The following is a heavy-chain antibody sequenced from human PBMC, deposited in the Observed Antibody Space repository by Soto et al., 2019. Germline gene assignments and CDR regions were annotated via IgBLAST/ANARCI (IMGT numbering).Heavy chain of an antibody. CDR2: IDADGSST. CDR1: AFTFSSYW. Sequence: PGGSLSLSCGASAFTFSSYWMHWFRQAPWKWLVWVSRIDADGSSTSYADSVKGRFTISRDNSKNTLYLQMNSLRAEDTAVYYCAKDPRPSAISGPMYFDYWGQGTLVTVSS. J-gene: IGHJ4*02. CDR3: AKDPRPSAISGPMYFDY. V-gene: IGHV3-74*01. D-gene: IGHD2-21*02.